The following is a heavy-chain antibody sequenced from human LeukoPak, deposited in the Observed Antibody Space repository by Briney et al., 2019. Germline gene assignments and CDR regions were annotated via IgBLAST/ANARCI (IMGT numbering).Heavy chain of an antibody. Sequence: PSETLSLTCAVYGGSFSGYYWSWIRQPPGKGLEWIGEINHSGSTNYNPSLKSRVTISVDTSKNQFSLRLSSVTAADTAVYYCARLTSSSSWYGIWFVHPEMDVWGKGTTVTISS. CDR3: ARLTSSSSWYGIWFVHPEMDV. D-gene: IGHD6-13*01. CDR1: GGSFSGYY. J-gene: IGHJ6*04. V-gene: IGHV4-34*01. CDR2: INHSGST.